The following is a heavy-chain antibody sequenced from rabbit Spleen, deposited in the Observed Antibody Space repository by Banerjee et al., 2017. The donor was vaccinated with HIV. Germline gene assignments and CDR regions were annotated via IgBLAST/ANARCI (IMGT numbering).Heavy chain of an antibody. CDR1: GFSFSNSYY. CDR3: ARDTSSSFSSYGMDL. Sequence: QSLEESGGDLVKPGGTLTLTCTASGFSFSNSYYMCWVRQAPGKGLKWIACIDTGSSGFTYFASWAKGRFTISKPSSTTVTLQMTSLTAADTATYFCARDTSSSFSSYGMDLWGPGTLVTVS. V-gene: IGHV1S40*01. D-gene: IGHD1-1*01. CDR2: IDTGSSGFT. J-gene: IGHJ6*01.